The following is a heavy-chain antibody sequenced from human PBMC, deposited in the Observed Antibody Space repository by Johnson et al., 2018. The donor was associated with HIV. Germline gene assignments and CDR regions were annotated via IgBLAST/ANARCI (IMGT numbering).Heavy chain of an antibody. V-gene: IGHV3-53*01. J-gene: IGHJ3*02. Sequence: VQLVESGGGLIEPGGSLRISCAASGFTVSSNYMSWVRQAPGKGLEWVSVIYSGGSTYYADSVTGRFTISRDNSKNTLYLQMNSLRAEDTAVYYCAATVAGIPTGAFDIWGQGTMVTVSS. D-gene: IGHD6-19*01. CDR3: AATVAGIPTGAFDI. CDR2: IYSGGST. CDR1: GFTVSSNY.